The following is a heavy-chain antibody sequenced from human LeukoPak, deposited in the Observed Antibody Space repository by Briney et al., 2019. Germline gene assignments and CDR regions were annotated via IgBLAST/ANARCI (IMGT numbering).Heavy chain of an antibody. Sequence: GASVKVSCKASGYTFNDHDINWVRQATGQGLAWLGRMNPNSGNAAYAQKLQGRVTMTWDSSTHTAYLEVIALRSDDTAVYFCAKSSGDYFFDYWGQGTLVTVSS. CDR1: GYTFNDHD. D-gene: IGHD3-22*01. V-gene: IGHV1-8*01. CDR3: AKSSGDYFFDY. CDR2: MNPNSGNA. J-gene: IGHJ4*02.